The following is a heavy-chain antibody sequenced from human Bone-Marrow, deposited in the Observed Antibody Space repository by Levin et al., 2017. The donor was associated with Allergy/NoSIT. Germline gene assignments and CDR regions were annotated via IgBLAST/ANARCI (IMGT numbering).Heavy chain of an antibody. J-gene: IGHJ5*02. Sequence: SGPTLVKPTQTLTLTCTFSGFSLSTSGVGVGWIRQPPGKALEWLALIYWDDDKRYSPSLKSRLTITKDTSKNQVVLTMTNMDPVDTATYYCAHGGLLGVVPGGGNWFDPWGQGTLVTVSS. CDR1: GFSLSTSGVG. CDR3: AHGGLLGVVPGGGNWFDP. D-gene: IGHD2-2*01. V-gene: IGHV2-5*02. CDR2: IYWDDDK.